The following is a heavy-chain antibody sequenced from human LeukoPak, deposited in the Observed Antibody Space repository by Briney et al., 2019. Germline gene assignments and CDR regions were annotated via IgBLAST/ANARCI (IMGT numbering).Heavy chain of an antibody. CDR2: IYSGGST. V-gene: IGHV3-53*01. CDR1: GFTVSSNY. J-gene: IGHJ6*02. D-gene: IGHD1/OR15-1a*01. CDR3: ARENNLGDYSRPPGYYYYGMDV. Sequence: PGGSLRLSCAASGFTVSSNYMSWVRQAPGKGLEWVSVIYSGGSTYYADSVKGRFTISRDNSKNTLYLQMNSLRAEGTAVYYCARENNLGDYSRPPGYYYYGMDVWGQGTTVTVSS.